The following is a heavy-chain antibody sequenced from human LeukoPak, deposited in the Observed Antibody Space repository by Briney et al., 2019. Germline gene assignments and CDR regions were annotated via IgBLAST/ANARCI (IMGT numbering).Heavy chain of an antibody. D-gene: IGHD2-15*01. Sequence: TGGSLRLSCAASGFTFINYAMSWVRQAPGKGLEWVSAISRSGDRTFYADSVKGRFTISRDSSIDTLFLEMNSLRAEDTAVYFCAKELRPNDYWGQGTLVTVSS. V-gene: IGHV3-23*01. CDR2: ISRSGDRT. J-gene: IGHJ4*02. CDR3: AKELRPNDY. CDR1: GFTFINYA.